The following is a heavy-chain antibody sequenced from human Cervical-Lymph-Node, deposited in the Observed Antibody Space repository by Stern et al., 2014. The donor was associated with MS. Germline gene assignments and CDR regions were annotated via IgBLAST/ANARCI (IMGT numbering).Heavy chain of an antibody. J-gene: IGHJ5*02. CDR1: RDTFSHYA. D-gene: IGHD3-10*01. Sequence: QVQLVQSGAEVKKPWSSVKVSCKASRDTFSHYALSWLRQAPGHGPEWVGGIIPMLGAASYAQQFQDRVTTSADRSAHIVYMELRSLISEDTAVYFCARDQGDYGSGSDDSWFDPWGQGTLVTVSS. CDR2: IIPMLGAA. V-gene: IGHV1-69*06. CDR3: ARDQGDYGSGSDDSWFDP.